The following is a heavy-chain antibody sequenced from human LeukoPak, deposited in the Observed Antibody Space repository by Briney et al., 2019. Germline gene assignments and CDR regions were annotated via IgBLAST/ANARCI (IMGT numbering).Heavy chain of an antibody. CDR1: GYTFTSYY. D-gene: IGHD3-16*02. V-gene: IGHV1-46*01. Sequence: GASVKVSCKASGYTFTSYYMHWVRQAPGQGLEWMGVINPSGGSTSCAQKFQGRVTMTRDTSTSTVYMELSSLTSEDTAVYYCARDQLAGYPYVWGSYRSLSLFDHWGQGTLVTVSS. CDR2: INPSGGST. CDR3: ARDQLAGYPYVWGSYRSLSLFDH. J-gene: IGHJ4*02.